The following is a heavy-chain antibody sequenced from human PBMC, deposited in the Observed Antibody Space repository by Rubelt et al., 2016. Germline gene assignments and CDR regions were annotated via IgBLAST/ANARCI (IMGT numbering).Heavy chain of an antibody. CDR2: ISAYNGNT. V-gene: IGHV1-18*01. CDR3: ARDTRYGSSSNFDY. CDR1: GGTFSSYA. D-gene: IGHD6-13*01. J-gene: IGHJ4*02. Sequence: QVQLVQSGAEVKKPGSSVKVSCKASGGTFSSYAISWVRQAPGQGLEWMGWISAYNGNTNYAQKLQGRVTMTTDTSTSTAYMELRSLRSDDTSVYYCARDTRYGSSSNFDYWGQGTLVTVSS.